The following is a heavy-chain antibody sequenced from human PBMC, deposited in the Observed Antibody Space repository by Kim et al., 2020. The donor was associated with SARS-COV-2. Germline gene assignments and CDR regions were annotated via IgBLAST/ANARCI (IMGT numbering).Heavy chain of an antibody. J-gene: IGHJ4*02. CDR1: GGTFSSYA. CDR3: ATVEEAGLRYFDWLFPRGFDY. V-gene: IGHV1-69*04. CDR2: IIPILGIA. D-gene: IGHD3-9*01. Sequence: SVKVSCKASGGTFSSYAISWVRQAPGQGLEWMGRIIPILGIANYAQKFQGRVTITADKSTSTAYMALSSLRSEDTAVYYCATVEEAGLRYFDWLFPRGFDYWGQGTLVTVSS.